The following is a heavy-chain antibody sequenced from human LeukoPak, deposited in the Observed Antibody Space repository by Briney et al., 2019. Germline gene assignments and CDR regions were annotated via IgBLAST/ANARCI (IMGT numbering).Heavy chain of an antibody. D-gene: IGHD3-9*01. V-gene: IGHV3-23*01. CDR3: ARGLIDDWSALEY. CDR1: GFTFNNYA. Sequence: PGGSLRLSCSASGFTFNNYAMTWVRQAPGKGLEWVSSISGGGGITYYADSVKGRFTISRDNPKNTLYLQMSSLRAEGTALYYCARGLIDDWSALEYWGQGTLVTVSS. CDR2: ISGGGGIT. J-gene: IGHJ4*02.